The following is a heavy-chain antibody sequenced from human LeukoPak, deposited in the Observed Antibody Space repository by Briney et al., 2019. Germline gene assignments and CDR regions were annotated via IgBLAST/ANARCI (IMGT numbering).Heavy chain of an antibody. D-gene: IGHD6-19*01. J-gene: IGHJ4*02. Sequence: SETLSLTCAVYGGSFSGYYWSWIRQPPGKGLEWIGEINHSGSTNYNPSLKSRVTISVDTSKNQFSLKLSSVTAADTAVYYCAKEPYSSGWYLDYWGQGTLVTVSS. CDR1: GGSFSGYY. CDR3: AKEPYSSGWYLDY. CDR2: INHSGST. V-gene: IGHV4-34*01.